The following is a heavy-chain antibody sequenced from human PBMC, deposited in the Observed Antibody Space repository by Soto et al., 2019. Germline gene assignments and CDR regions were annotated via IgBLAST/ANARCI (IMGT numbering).Heavy chain of an antibody. D-gene: IGHD6-6*01. V-gene: IGHV3-23*01. CDR3: AKGRADSSSSMDV. Sequence: GGSLRLSCAASGFTFSSYAMSWVRQAPGKGLEWVSAISGSGGSTYYADTVKGRFTISRDNSKNTLYLQMNSLRAEDTAVYYCAKGRADSSSSMDVWGKGTTVTVSS. CDR1: GFTFSSYA. CDR2: ISGSGGST. J-gene: IGHJ6*03.